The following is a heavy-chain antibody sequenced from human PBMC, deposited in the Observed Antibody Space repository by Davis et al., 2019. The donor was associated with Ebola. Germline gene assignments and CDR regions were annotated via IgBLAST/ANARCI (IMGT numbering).Heavy chain of an antibody. Sequence: GGSLRLSCAASGFTFSSYGMHWVRQAPGKGLEWVAVISYDGSNKYYADSVKGRFTISRDNSKNTLYLQMNSLRAEDTAVYYCATSPIVVIITTYYWGQGTLVTVSS. CDR1: GFTFSSYG. CDR2: ISYDGSNK. J-gene: IGHJ4*02. D-gene: IGHD3-22*01. V-gene: IGHV3-30*03. CDR3: ATSPIVVIITTYY.